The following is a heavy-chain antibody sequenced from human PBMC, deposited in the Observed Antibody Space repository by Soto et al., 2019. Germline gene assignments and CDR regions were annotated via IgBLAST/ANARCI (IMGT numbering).Heavy chain of an antibody. CDR3: ARVLGSSSWYYYYYGMDV. CDR1: GGSFSGYY. J-gene: IGHJ6*02. Sequence: LSLPCAVYGGSFSGYYWSWIRQPPGKGLEWIGEINHSGSTNYNPSLKSRVTISVDTSKNQFSLKLSSVTAADTAVYYCARVLGSSSWYYYYYGMDVWGQGTTVTVSS. CDR2: INHSGST. V-gene: IGHV4-34*01. D-gene: IGHD6-13*01.